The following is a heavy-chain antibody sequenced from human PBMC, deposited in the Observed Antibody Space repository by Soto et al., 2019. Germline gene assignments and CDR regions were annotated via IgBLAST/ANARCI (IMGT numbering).Heavy chain of an antibody. CDR2: INSGGTT. CDR3: VRENYYYGMDV. J-gene: IGHJ6*02. V-gene: IGHV3-66*01. Sequence: GGSLRLSCAASGFTFSIYSMNWVRQAPGKGLEWVSAINSGGTTFYADSVKGRFTISRDNSKNTLYLQMNSLRVEDTAMYYCVRENYYYGMDVWGQGTAVTVSS. CDR1: GFTFSIYS.